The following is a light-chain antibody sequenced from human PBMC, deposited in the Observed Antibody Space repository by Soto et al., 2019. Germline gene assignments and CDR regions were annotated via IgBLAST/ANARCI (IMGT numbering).Light chain of an antibody. CDR2: DDN. Sequence: QSVLTQPPSVSAARGQKVTISCSGSRSNIGGNSVSWYQQLPGTAPKLLIYDDNKRPSGIPDRFSGSKSGTSATLSITGFQTGDEADYYCGSWDSSLSAYVFGTGTKVTVL. CDR3: GSWDSSLSAYV. J-gene: IGLJ1*01. CDR1: RSNIGGNS. V-gene: IGLV1-51*01.